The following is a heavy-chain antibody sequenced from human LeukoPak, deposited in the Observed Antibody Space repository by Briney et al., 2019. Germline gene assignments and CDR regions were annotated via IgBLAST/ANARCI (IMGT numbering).Heavy chain of an antibody. V-gene: IGHV1-2*02. Sequence: ASVKVSCKASGYTFTGYYMHWVRQAPGQGLEWMGWINPNSGGTNYAQKLQGRVTMTTDTSTSTAYMELRSLRSDDTAVYYCARRLHQDGYNSGSDAFDIWGQGTMVTVSS. CDR3: ARRLHQDGYNSGSDAFDI. CDR1: GYTFTGYY. D-gene: IGHD5-12*01. CDR2: INPNSGGT. J-gene: IGHJ3*02.